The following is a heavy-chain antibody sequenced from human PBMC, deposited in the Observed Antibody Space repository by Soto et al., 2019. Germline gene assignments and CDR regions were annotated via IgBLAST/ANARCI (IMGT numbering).Heavy chain of an antibody. V-gene: IGHV4-30-4*01. Sequence: QVQLQESGPGLVKTSQTLSLTCTVSGGSISSCAYYWSWIRQPPGKGLEWIGYIYYSGSTYYNPSLKRRLTIPVHTSNNQVYLKRSSVTAADTAVSYGTREHPALLLGRFYPWGQGTLASFSS. D-gene: IGHD2-15*01. CDR2: IYYSGST. CDR1: GGSISSCAYY. CDR3: TREHPALLLGRFYP. J-gene: IGHJ5*02.